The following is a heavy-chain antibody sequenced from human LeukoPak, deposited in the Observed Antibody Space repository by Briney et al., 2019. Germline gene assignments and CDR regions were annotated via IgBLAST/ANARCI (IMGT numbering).Heavy chain of an antibody. Sequence: GGSLRLSCAASGFTFSSYAMHRVGQAPGKGLEWGAVISYDGSNKYYADSLKGPFTISRDNSKNTLHLQMNSLRAEDTAVYYCARDYSSGWYGGYWGQGTLVTVSS. D-gene: IGHD6-19*01. CDR3: ARDYSSGWYGGY. V-gene: IGHV3-30*04. J-gene: IGHJ4*02. CDR1: GFTFSSYA. CDR2: ISYDGSNK.